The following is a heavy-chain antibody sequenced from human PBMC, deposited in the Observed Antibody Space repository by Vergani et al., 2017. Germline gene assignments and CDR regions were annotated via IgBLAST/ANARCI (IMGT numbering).Heavy chain of an antibody. CDR1: GGSFSGYD. D-gene: IGHD5/OR15-5a*01. CDR2: ISATGDENT. V-gene: IGHV4-34*07. CDR3: AQCANSVPRLPVY. Sequence: QVQLQQWGAGLLKPSETLSLTCAVYGGSFSGYDWNWIRQPPGKGLEWVSGISATGDENTDYADSVKGRFTISRDNSKSTLFLQMNGLTSEDTAIYYCAQCANSVPRLPVYWGQGALVAVSS. J-gene: IGHJ4*02.